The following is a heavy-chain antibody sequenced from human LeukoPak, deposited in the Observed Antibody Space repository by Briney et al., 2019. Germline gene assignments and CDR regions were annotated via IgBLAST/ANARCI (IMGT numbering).Heavy chain of an antibody. CDR2: IRYDGSNK. CDR1: GFTFSSYG. V-gene: IGHV3-30*02. J-gene: IGHJ4*02. D-gene: IGHD6-19*01. CDR3: AKDGKALAVAVSYYFDY. Sequence: GGSLRLSCAPSGFTFSSYGMHWVRQAPGKGLEWVAFIRYDGSNKYYADSVKGRFTIPRDNSKNTLYLQMNSLRAEDTAVYYCAKDGKALAVAVSYYFDYWGQGTLVTVSS.